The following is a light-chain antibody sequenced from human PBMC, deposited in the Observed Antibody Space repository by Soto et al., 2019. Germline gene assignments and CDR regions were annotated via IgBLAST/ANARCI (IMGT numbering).Light chain of an antibody. CDR2: GAS. Sequence: EIGLTQSPATLSLSPGERATLSCRASQSVSGYLAWYQQKPGQAPRLLIYGASSRDTGIPDRFSGSGSGTDFTLTISRLEPEDFTVYYCQQYVSSGTFGQGTKVDIK. CDR3: QQYVSSGT. V-gene: IGKV3-20*01. CDR1: QSVSGY. J-gene: IGKJ1*01.